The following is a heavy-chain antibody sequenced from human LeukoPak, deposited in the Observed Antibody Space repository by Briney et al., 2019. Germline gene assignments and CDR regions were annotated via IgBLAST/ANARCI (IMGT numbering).Heavy chain of an antibody. CDR1: GYTFTSYG. J-gene: IGHJ4*02. CDR3: ARDSEDIVVVPAAPCGY. CDR2: ISAYNGNS. D-gene: IGHD2-2*01. V-gene: IGHV1-18*01. Sequence: ASVKVSCKASGYTFTSYGISWVRQAPGQGLEWMGWISAYNGNSNYAQKLQGKVTMTTDTSTSTAYMELRSLRSDDTAAYYCARDSEDIVVVPAAPCGYWGQGTLVTVSS.